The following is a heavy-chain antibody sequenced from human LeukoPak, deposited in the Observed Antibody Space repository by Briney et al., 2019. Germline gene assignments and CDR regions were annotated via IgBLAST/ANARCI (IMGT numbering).Heavy chain of an antibody. CDR1: GFTFSSYA. V-gene: IGHV3-30*04. D-gene: IGHD3-9*01. CDR2: ISYDGSNK. CDR3: ARGSTHYDVLTGYHYYFDY. J-gene: IGHJ4*02. Sequence: GRSLRLSCAASGFTFSSYAMHWVRQAPGKGLEWVAVISYDGSNKYYADSVKGRFTISRDNSKNTLYLQMNSLRAEDTAVYYCARGSTHYDVLTGYHYYFDYWGQGTLVTVSS.